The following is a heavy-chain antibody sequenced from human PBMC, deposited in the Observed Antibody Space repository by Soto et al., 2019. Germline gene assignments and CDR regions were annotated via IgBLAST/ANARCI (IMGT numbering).Heavy chain of an antibody. CDR1: GYSFTSYW. CDR3: ARQNFEVVITRTYNWFDP. D-gene: IGHD3-3*01. CDR2: IYPGDSDT. Sequence: GESLKISCKGSGYSFTSYWIGWVRQMPGKGLEWMGIIYPGDSDTRYSPSFQGQVAISADKSISTAYLQRSSLKASDTAMYYCARQNFEVVITRTYNWFDPWGQGTLVTVSS. V-gene: IGHV5-51*01. J-gene: IGHJ5*02.